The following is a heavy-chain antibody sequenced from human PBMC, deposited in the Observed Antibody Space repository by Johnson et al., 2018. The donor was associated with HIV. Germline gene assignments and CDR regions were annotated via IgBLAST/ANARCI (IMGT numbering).Heavy chain of an antibody. CDR1: GFTFSSYA. D-gene: IGHD1-26*01. Sequence: QMQLVESGGGVVQPGRSLRLSCAASGFTFSSYAMHWVRQAPGKGLEWVAVISYDGSNKYYADSVKGRFTISRDNSKNTLYLQMNSLRAEDTAVYYCARGVGATTVAAFDIWGQGTMVTVSS. V-gene: IGHV3-30-3*01. J-gene: IGHJ3*02. CDR2: ISYDGSNK. CDR3: ARGVGATTVAAFDI.